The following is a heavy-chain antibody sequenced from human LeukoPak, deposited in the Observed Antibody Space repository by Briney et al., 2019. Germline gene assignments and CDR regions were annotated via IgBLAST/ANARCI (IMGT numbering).Heavy chain of an antibody. V-gene: IGHV4-34*09. CDR3: ARRSLMVTDYFDY. J-gene: IGHJ4*02. CDR2: INHSGST. D-gene: IGHD2-21*02. Sequence: SETLSLTCAVYGGSFSGYYWSWIRQPPGKGLEWIGEINHSGSTNYNPSLKSRVTISVDTSKNQFSLKLSSVTAADTAVYYYARRSLMVTDYFDYWGQGTLVTVSS. CDR1: GGSFSGYY.